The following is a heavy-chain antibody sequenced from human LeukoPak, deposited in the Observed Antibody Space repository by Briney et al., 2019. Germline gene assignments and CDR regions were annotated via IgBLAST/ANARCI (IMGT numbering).Heavy chain of an antibody. J-gene: IGHJ4*02. CDR3: TRDRGWQQFDY. CDR1: AFTFSDYW. D-gene: IGHD5-24*01. V-gene: IGHV3-7*01. Sequence: GGSLRLSCAASAFTFSDYWMTWVRQAPGKGLERVANIKEDGSEKYYVDSVKGRFTISRDNAKNSLYLRMSSLRDDDTAVYYCTRDRGWQQFDYWGQGTLVTVSS. CDR2: IKEDGSEK.